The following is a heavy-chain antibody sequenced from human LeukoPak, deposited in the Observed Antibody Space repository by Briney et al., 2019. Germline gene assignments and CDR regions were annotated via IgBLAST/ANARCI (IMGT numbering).Heavy chain of an antibody. CDR3: ARERYYDSSGYYIGYYYYGMDV. J-gene: IGHJ6*02. D-gene: IGHD3-22*01. CDR2: IYYSGST. Sequence: SQTLSLTCIVSGGSISSGGYYWSWIRQHPGKGLEWIGYIYYSGSTYYNPSLKSRVTISVDTSKNQFSLKLSSVTAADTAVYYCARERYYDSSGYYIGYYYYGMDVWGQGTTVTVSS. V-gene: IGHV4-31*03. CDR1: GGSISSGGYY.